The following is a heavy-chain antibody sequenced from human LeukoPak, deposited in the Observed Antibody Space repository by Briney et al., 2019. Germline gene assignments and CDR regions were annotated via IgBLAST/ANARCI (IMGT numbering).Heavy chain of an antibody. Sequence: SETLSLTCAVYGGSFSGYYWSWIRQPPGKGLEWIGEINHSGSTNYNPSLQSRVTISVDTSKNQFSLKLSSVTAADTAVYYCARGRIMITFGGVIRKNTLDYWGQGTLVTVSS. CDR3: ARGRIMITFGGVIRKNTLDY. CDR2: INHSGST. D-gene: IGHD3-16*02. CDR1: GGSFSGYY. V-gene: IGHV4-34*01. J-gene: IGHJ4*02.